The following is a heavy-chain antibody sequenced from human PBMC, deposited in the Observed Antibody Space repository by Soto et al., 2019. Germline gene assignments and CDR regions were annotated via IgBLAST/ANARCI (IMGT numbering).Heavy chain of an antibody. CDR1: RGSVNIYY. J-gene: IGHJ4*02. D-gene: IGHD2-15*01. CDR2: INHSGTT. CDR3: ARGKTYCNGGGCYGQHDY. V-gene: IGHV4-34*01. Sequence: PSWSPALACAFYRGSVNIYYVSWTRQSPGKGLEWIGEINHSGTTNDNPSLMSRVTISVDTSKNQFSLKLSSVTAADTALYYCARGKTYCNGGGCYGQHDYSGQGTPVTVSS.